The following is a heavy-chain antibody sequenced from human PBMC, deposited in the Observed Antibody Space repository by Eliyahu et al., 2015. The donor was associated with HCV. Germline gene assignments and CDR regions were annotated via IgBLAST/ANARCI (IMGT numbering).Heavy chain of an antibody. CDR2: ISSSGSTI. D-gene: IGHD1-26*01. CDR1: GFXXSXXE. J-gene: IGHJ3*02. V-gene: IGHV3-48*03. CDR3: AREAAGIVGAPPGGDAFDI. Sequence: EVQLVESGGGLVQPGGSLRLSXAASGFXXSXXEMNWVRQAPGKGLEWVSYISSSGSTIYYADSVKGRFTISRDNAKNSLYLQMNSLRAEDTAVYYCAREAAGIVGAPPGGDAFDIWGQGTMVTVSS.